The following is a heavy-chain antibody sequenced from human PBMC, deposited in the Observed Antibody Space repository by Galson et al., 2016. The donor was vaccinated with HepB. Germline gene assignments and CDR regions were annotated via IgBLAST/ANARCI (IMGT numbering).Heavy chain of an antibody. J-gene: IGHJ4*02. V-gene: IGHV3-23*01. Sequence: SLRLSCAASGFTFSTYAMTWVRLAPGKGLERVSVITDSGDDTHHADSVKGRFIMSRDNSKNTVYLQMNNLRDEDTAIYFCARGTKRFCSGSNCYPLDHWGQGTLVTVSS. D-gene: IGHD2-15*01. CDR1: GFTFSTYA. CDR3: ARGTKRFCSGSNCYPLDH. CDR2: ITDSGDDT.